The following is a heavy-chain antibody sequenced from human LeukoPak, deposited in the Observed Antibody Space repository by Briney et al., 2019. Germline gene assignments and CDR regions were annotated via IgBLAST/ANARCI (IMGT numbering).Heavy chain of an antibody. Sequence: SQTLSLTCTVSGGSISSGGYYWSWIRQHPGKGLEWIVYIYYSGSTYYNPSLKSRVTISVDTSKNQFSLKLSSVTAADTAVYYCARSRGYSGYAYDAFDIWGQGTMVTVSS. CDR1: GGSISSGGYY. J-gene: IGHJ3*02. V-gene: IGHV4-31*03. CDR3: ARSRGYSGYAYDAFDI. CDR2: IYYSGST. D-gene: IGHD5-12*01.